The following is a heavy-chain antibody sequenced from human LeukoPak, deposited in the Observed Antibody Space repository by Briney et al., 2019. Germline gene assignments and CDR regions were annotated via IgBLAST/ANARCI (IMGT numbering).Heavy chain of an antibody. D-gene: IGHD5-18*01. CDR3: ARGSEYSYAYWNWFDP. CDR1: GYTFTSYG. J-gene: IGHJ5*02. Sequence: ASVKVSCKASGYTFTSYGISWVRQAPGQGLEWMGWISAYNGNTNYAQKLQGRVTMTTDTSTSTAYMELRSLRSDDTAVYYCARGSEYSYAYWNWFDPWGQGTLVTVSS. V-gene: IGHV1-18*01. CDR2: ISAYNGNT.